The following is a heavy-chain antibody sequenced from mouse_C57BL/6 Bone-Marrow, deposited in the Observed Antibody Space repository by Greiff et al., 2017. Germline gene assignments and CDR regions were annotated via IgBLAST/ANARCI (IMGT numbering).Heavy chain of an antibody. J-gene: IGHJ2*01. D-gene: IGHD1-1*01. V-gene: IGHV5-6*01. Sequence: EVQLVESGGDLVKPGGSLKLSCAASGFTFSSYGMSWVRQTPDKRLEWVATISSGGSYTYYPDSVKGRFTISRDNAKNTLYLQMSSLKSEDTAMYYCARRGVVLDYWGQGTTLTVSS. CDR2: ISSGGSYT. CDR3: ARRGVVLDY. CDR1: GFTFSSYG.